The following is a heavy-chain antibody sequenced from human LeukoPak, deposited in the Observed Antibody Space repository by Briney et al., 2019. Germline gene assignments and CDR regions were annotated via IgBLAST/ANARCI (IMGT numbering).Heavy chain of an antibody. CDR2: IYSRGST. J-gene: IGHJ3*02. D-gene: IGHD2-15*01. CDR3: ARGRYCSADICSGGDAFDI. CDR1: GGPISSYY. V-gene: IGHV4-4*07. Sequence: SETLSLTCTVSGGPISSYYWSWIRQPAGKGLEWIGRIYSRGSTNNNPSLKSRVTMSVDTSKNQFSLKLSSVTAADTAVYYCARGRYCSADICSGGDAFDIWGQGTMVSVSS.